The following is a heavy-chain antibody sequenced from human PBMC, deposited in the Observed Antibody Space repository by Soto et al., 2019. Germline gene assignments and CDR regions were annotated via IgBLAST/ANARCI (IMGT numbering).Heavy chain of an antibody. Sequence: QVQLVQSGAEVRKPGSSVKVSCKISGGTFTNYVISWLRQAPGQGLEWMGGLIPIFGAANLAQKFQGRVTITADESTSTVNMELSSLTSEDTAVYYCARGRSSPNFDPWGQGTLLTVSS. CDR1: GGTFTNYV. CDR3: ARGRSSPNFDP. D-gene: IGHD6-6*01. CDR2: LIPIFGAA. V-gene: IGHV1-69*01. J-gene: IGHJ5*02.